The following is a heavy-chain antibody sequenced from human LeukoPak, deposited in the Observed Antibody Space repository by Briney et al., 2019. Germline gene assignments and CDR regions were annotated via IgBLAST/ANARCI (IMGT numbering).Heavy chain of an antibody. CDR2: ISAGSGTV. V-gene: IGHV3-48*04. J-gene: IGHJ2*01. CDR3: TRDLGLRRMI. Sequence: GGSLSLSCAAPGLSLSSNNMHWVRQTPGGGLEWLPYISAGSGTVFSADSVKGRFSISRDNARESLFLQMSSLRVEDTGVYYCTRDLGLRRMIWGRGTLVIVSS. CDR1: GLSLSSNN.